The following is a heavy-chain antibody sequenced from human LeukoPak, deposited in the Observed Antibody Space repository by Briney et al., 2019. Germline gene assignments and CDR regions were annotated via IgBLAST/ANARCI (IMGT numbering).Heavy chain of an antibody. CDR2: ISDHNGTP. D-gene: IGHD3-3*02. CDR3: ARGSVLGAPDTDH. Sequence: ASVKVSCKPSGYIFTNYGISWARQAPGQGLEWMGWISDHNGTPNYAQKFEGRVTMTTDTSTSTAYMELTSLTSDDTAVYYCARGSVLGAPDTDHWGQGTLVTVSS. J-gene: IGHJ5*02. V-gene: IGHV1-18*01. CDR1: GYIFTNYG.